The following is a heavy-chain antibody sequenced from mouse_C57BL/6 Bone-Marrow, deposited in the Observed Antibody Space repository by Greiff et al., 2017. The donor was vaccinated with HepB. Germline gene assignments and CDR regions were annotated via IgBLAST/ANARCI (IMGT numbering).Heavy chain of an antibody. Sequence: QVQLQQSGAELARPGASVKLSCKASGYTFTSYGISWVKQRTGQGLEWIGEISPRSGNTYYNEKFKGKATLTADKSSSTAYMELRSLTSEDSAVYFCARAYYNGYFDYWCRGTTLTVSS. J-gene: IGHJ2*01. CDR3: ARAYYNGYFDY. CDR2: ISPRSGNT. D-gene: IGHD2-12*01. CDR1: GYTFTSYG. V-gene: IGHV1-81*01.